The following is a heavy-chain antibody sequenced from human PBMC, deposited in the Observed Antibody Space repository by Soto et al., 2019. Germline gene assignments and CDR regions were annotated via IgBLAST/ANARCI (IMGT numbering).Heavy chain of an antibody. V-gene: IGHV1-18*01. CDR3: ARNPHEFWTSYWFDP. CDR1: GYTFNTYG. Sequence: ASVKVSCKASGYTFNTYGINWVRQAPGQGLELMGWISAYDGKTTYAEKFQGRVTLTTDTSTSTAYMELWSLRSDDAAIYYCARNPHEFWTSYWFDPWGQGTPVTVSS. D-gene: IGHD3-3*01. J-gene: IGHJ5*02. CDR2: ISAYDGKT.